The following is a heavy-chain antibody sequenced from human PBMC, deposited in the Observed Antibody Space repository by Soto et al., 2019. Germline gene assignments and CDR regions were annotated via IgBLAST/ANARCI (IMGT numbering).Heavy chain of an antibody. CDR2: IWYDGSNK. Sequence: QVQLVESGGGVVQPGRSLRLSCAASGFTFSSYGMHWVRQAPGKGLEWVAVIWYDGSNKYYADSVKGRFTIARDNSKNTMYLQMNSLRAEDTAVYYCARWGIAAGDYWGQGTLVTVSS. J-gene: IGHJ4*02. D-gene: IGHD6-13*01. CDR3: ARWGIAAGDY. V-gene: IGHV3-33*01. CDR1: GFTFSSYG.